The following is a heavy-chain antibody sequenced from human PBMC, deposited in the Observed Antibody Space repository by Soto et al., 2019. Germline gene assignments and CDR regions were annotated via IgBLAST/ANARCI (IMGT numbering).Heavy chain of an antibody. Sequence: PGGSLRLSCAASGFIFNSYAMNWVRQAPGEGLEWVSAITASGGSTYYADSVKGRFTISRDNSRNTVYLQMNSLRAEDTAVYYCAKDGTMVRGVISPAHVWGQGTTVTVSS. CDR3: AKDGTMVRGVISPAHV. D-gene: IGHD3-10*01. CDR1: GFIFNSYA. J-gene: IGHJ6*02. CDR2: ITASGGST. V-gene: IGHV3-23*01.